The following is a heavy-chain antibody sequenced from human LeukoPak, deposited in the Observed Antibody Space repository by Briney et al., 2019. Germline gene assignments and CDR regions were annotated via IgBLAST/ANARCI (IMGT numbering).Heavy chain of an antibody. Sequence: PGGSLRLSCAASGFTFSSYAMSWVRQAPGKGLEWVSSISGNSGSTYYADSVKGRFTISRDNSKNTLYLQMNSLRAEDTAVYYCAKSVRVPTAGLDAFDIWGQGTMVSVSS. CDR2: ISGNSGST. V-gene: IGHV3-23*01. CDR3: AKSVRVPTAGLDAFDI. J-gene: IGHJ3*02. D-gene: IGHD3-10*01. CDR1: GFTFSSYA.